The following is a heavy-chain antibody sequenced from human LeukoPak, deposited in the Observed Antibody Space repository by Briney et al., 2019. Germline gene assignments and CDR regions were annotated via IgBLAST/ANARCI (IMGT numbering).Heavy chain of an antibody. Sequence: PSETLSLTCTVSGGSISSYYWSWIRQPPGKGLEWIGYIYNSGSTNYNPSLKSRVTISVDTSKNQLSLKLSSVTAADTAVYYCARRRGIAARYYFDYWGQGTLVTVSS. D-gene: IGHD6-6*01. CDR1: GGSISSYY. J-gene: IGHJ4*02. V-gene: IGHV4-59*01. CDR3: ARRRGIAARYYFDY. CDR2: IYNSGST.